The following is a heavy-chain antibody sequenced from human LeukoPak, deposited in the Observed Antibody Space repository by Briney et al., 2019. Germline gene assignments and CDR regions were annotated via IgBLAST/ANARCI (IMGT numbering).Heavy chain of an antibody. CDR3: ANLDYGKPTGWFDP. CDR2: IIPILGIA. J-gene: IGHJ5*02. V-gene: IGHV1-69*04. CDR1: GGTFSSYA. D-gene: IGHD4-17*01. Sequence: ASVKVSCKASGGTFSSYAISWVRQAPGQGLEWMGRIIPILGIANYAQKFQGRVTITADKSTSTAYMELSSLRSEDTAVYYCANLDYGKPTGWFDPWGQGTLVTVSS.